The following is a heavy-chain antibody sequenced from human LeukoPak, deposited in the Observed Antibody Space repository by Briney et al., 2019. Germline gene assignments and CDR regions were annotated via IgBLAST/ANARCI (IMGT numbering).Heavy chain of an antibody. CDR3: AKESSGGWYFDY. Sequence: GGSLRLSCAASGFTFSSYTMNWVRQPPGKGLEWVSSIPASGGSTYYADSVKGRFTISRDNSKNSLYLQMNSLRAEDTAVYYCAKESSGGWYFDYWGQGTLVTVSS. CDR2: IPASGGST. CDR1: GFTFSSYT. V-gene: IGHV3-23*01. D-gene: IGHD6-19*01. J-gene: IGHJ4*02.